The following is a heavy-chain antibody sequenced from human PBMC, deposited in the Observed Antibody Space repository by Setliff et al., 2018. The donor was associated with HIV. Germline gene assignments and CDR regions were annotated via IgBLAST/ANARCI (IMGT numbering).Heavy chain of an antibody. CDR3: ARSQGIGNYYMDV. V-gene: IGHV3-66*01. J-gene: IGHJ6*03. Sequence: GGSLRLSCVASGLTVSGYYMAWVRQAPGKGLEWVSTIYSGGSTYHADSVKGRFTISRDDAKNSLFLQVDSLTAEDTAVYYCARSQGIGNYYMDVWGKGTTVTVSS. CDR1: GLTVSGYY. D-gene: IGHD2-15*01. CDR2: IYSGGST.